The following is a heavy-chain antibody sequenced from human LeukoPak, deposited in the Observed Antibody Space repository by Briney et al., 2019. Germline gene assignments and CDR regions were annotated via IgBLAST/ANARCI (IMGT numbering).Heavy chain of an antibody. Sequence: ASVKVSCKASGYTFSNYGISWVRQAPGQGLEWMAWISAYNGNTNYAQKLQGRVTMTTDTSTSTAYMELGSLRSDDTAVYYCAREGSALRDLNYFDYWGQGTLVTVSS. J-gene: IGHJ4*02. V-gene: IGHV1-18*01. CDR1: GYTFSNYG. CDR2: ISAYNGNT. D-gene: IGHD3-10*01. CDR3: AREGSALRDLNYFDY.